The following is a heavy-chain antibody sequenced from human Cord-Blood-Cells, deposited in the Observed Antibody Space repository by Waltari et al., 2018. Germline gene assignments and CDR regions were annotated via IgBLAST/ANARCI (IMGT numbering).Heavy chain of an antibody. V-gene: IGHV1-8*03. J-gene: IGHJ5*02. CDR3: ARALLVRSKWFDP. CDR2: MNPNSGNT. Sequence: QVQRVQSGAEVKKPGASVKVSCKASGYTFTSYDTNWVRRATGQGLEWMGWMNPNSGNTGYAQKFQGRVTITRNTSISTAYMELSSLRSEDTAVYYCARALLVRSKWFDPWGQGTLVTVSS. CDR1: GYTFTSYD. D-gene: IGHD6-6*01.